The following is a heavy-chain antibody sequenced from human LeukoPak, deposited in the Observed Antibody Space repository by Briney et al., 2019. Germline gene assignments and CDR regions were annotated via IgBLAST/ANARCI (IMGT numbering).Heavy chain of an antibody. CDR3: ARGGPAAGRFDY. J-gene: IGHJ4*02. CDR2: IGASGDST. V-gene: IGHV3-23*01. CDR1: GFTFSSYA. Sequence: GGSLRLSCAASGFTFSSYAMSWVRQAPGKGLEWVSGIGASGDSTYYADSVKGRFTISRDNSKNTLYLQMNSLRAEDTAVYYCARGGPAAGRFDYWGQGTLVTVSS. D-gene: IGHD6-13*01.